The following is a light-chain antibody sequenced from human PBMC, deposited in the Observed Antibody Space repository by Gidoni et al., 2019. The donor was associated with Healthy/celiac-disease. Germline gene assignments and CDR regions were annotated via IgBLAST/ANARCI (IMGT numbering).Light chain of an antibody. V-gene: IGKV4-1*01. CDR1: QRVLYSSNNKNY. CDR3: QQCYSTPQT. CDR2: WAS. J-gene: IGKJ1*01. Sequence: IVMTQSPVSLAVSLGERSTLNRKASQRVLYSSNNKNYLAWYQQKPGQPPKLLIYWASTREAGVPDRFSGSGSGTDFTLTISSLQAEDVAVYYCQQCYSTPQTFGQGTKVEIK.